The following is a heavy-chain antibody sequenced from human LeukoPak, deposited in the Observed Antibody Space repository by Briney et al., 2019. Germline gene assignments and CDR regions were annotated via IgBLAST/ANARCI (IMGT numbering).Heavy chain of an antibody. CDR1: GFTFSSAW. CDR3: TTDSPTRVVVAATDY. Sequence: PGGSLRLSCAASGFTFSSAWMNWVRQAPGKGLEWVGRIKSKTDGGTTDYAAPVKGRFTISRDDSKNTLYLQMNSLKTEDIAVYYCTTDSPTRVVVAATDYWGQGTLVTVSS. CDR2: IKSKTDGGTT. J-gene: IGHJ4*02. D-gene: IGHD2-15*01. V-gene: IGHV3-15*07.